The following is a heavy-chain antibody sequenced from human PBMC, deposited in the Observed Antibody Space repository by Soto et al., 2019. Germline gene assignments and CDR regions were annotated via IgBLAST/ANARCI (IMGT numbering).Heavy chain of an antibody. J-gene: IGHJ4*02. CDR3: ARDPVVPAAMLDY. CDR1: GFTFSSYS. Sequence: PGGSLTLSCAASGFTFSSYSMNWVRQAPGKGLEWVSSISSSSSYIYYADSVKGRFTISRDNAKNSLYLQMNSLRAEDTAVYYCARDPVVPAAMLDYWGQGTLVTVS. CDR2: ISSSSSYI. V-gene: IGHV3-21*01. D-gene: IGHD2-2*01.